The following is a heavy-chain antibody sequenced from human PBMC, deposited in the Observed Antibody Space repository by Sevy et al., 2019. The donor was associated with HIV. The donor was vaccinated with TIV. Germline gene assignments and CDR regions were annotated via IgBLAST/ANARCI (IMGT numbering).Heavy chain of an antibody. V-gene: IGHV3-21*01. CDR3: AREGDSSGYYNAGYYYGMDV. CDR1: GFTFSSYS. Sequence: GGSLRLSCAASGFTFSSYSMNWVRQAPGKGLEWVSSISSSSSYIYYADSVKGRFTISRDNAKNSLYLQMNSLRAEDTAVYYCAREGDSSGYYNAGYYYGMDVWGQGTTVTVSS. D-gene: IGHD3-22*01. J-gene: IGHJ6*02. CDR2: ISSSSSYI.